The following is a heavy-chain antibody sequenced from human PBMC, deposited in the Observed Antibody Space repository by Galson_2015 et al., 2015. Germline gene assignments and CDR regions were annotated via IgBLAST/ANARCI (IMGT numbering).Heavy chain of an antibody. CDR2: IIQDGSEK. CDR1: GFTFSTYW. J-gene: IGHJ4*02. V-gene: IGHV3-7*01. Sequence: SLRLSCAASGFTFSTYWMSWVRQAPGKGLEWVANIIQDGSEKYYVDSVKGRFSISRDNAKNSLYLQMNSLRAEDTAVYYCATSNGPASDYWGQGTLVTVS. CDR3: ATSNGPASDY. D-gene: IGHD2-2*01.